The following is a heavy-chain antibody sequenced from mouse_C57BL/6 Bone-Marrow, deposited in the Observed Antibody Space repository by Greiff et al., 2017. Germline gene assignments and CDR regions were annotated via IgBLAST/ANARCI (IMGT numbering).Heavy chain of an antibody. Sequence: VQLKESGPGLVQPSQSLSITCTVSGFSLTSYGVHWVRQSPGKGLEWLGVIWSGGSTDYTAAFISILSLSKDNSKSQIFFKMKSLKANDTAIYYCDSYDYDGNYYAMDYWGQGTSVTVSA. V-gene: IGHV2-2*02. CDR2: IWSGGST. D-gene: IGHD2-4*01. J-gene: IGHJ4*01. CDR3: DSYDYDGNYYAMDY. CDR1: GFSLTSYG.